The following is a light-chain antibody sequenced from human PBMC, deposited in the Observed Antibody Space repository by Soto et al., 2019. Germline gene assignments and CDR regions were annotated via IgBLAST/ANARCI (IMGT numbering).Light chain of an antibody. CDR2: AAS. V-gene: IGKV1-27*01. CDR3: QKYSSVIT. J-gene: IGKJ5*01. CDR1: QGISNF. Sequence: DIQMTQSPSSLSASVGDIVTITCRASQGISNFLAWYQQKPGKVPKLLISAASTLQSGVPSRFSGSGSGTDSTLTNTNLQPEDVATYYRQKYSSVITFGQGTRLDIK.